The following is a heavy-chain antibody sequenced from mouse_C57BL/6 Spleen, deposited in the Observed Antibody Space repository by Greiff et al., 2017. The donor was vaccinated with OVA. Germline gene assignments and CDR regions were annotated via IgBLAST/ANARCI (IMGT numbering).Heavy chain of an antibody. CDR1: GYTFTSYW. CDR3: AIEYTTVVYFDY. D-gene: IGHD1-1*01. Sequence: QVQLKQPGAELVKPGASVKVSCKASGYTFTSYWMHWVKQRPGQGLEWIGRIHPSDSDTNYNQKFKGKATLTVDKSSSTAYMQLSSLTSEDSAVYYCAIEYTTVVYFDYWGQGTTLTVSS. J-gene: IGHJ2*01. CDR2: IHPSDSDT. V-gene: IGHV1-74*01.